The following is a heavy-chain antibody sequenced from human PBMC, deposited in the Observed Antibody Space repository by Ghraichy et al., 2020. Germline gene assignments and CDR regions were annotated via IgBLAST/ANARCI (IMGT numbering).Heavy chain of an antibody. V-gene: IGHV3-74*01. J-gene: IGHJ5*02. Sequence: LSLTCAASGFTFSNYWMHWVRQAPGKGLVWVSRLNSDGSNTNYAGSVTGRFTISRDNTKNTLYLQMNSLTAEDTAVYYCTRDGTFTATTETSFDLWGRGTLVTVSS. CDR3: TRDGTFTATTETSFDL. D-gene: IGHD1-1*01. CDR2: LNSDGSNT. CDR1: GFTFSNYW.